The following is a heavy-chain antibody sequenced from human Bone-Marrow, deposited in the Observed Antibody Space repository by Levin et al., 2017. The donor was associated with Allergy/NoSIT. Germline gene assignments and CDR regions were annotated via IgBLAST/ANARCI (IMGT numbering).Heavy chain of an antibody. Sequence: ASVKVSCKASGGTFDSYAIIWVRQAPGQGLEWMGHIIPFLATTNYALKFQGRVTISADESARTGYMELSRLKSEDTAVYYCGGGRYSYGQTYTDYYFYYMDVWGYGTTVTVSS. D-gene: IGHD5-18*01. V-gene: IGHV1-69*11. CDR3: GGGRYSYGQTYTDYYFYYMDV. CDR2: IIPFLATT. J-gene: IGHJ6*03. CDR1: GGTFDSYA.